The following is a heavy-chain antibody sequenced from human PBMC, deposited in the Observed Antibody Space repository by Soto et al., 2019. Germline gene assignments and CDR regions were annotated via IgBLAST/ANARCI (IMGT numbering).Heavy chain of an antibody. D-gene: IGHD6-13*01. V-gene: IGHV3-53*01. CDR3: ARDREVAAAGIGPFGY. CDR2: IYSGGST. CDR1: GFTVSSNY. Sequence: PGGSLRLSCAASGFTVSSNYMSWVRQAPGKGLEWVSVIYSGGSTYYADSVKGRFTISRDNSKNTLYLQMNSLRAEDTAVYYCARDREVAAAGIGPFGYWGQGTLVTVSS. J-gene: IGHJ4*02.